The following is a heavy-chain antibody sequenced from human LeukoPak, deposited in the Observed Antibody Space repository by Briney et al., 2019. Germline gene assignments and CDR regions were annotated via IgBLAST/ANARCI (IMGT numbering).Heavy chain of an antibody. D-gene: IGHD5-18*01. V-gene: IGHV4-31*03. CDR1: GGSISSGGYY. J-gene: IGHJ4*02. CDR2: IYYSGST. CDR3: ARVYSYGSSVVDY. Sequence: SEILSLTCTVSGGSISSGGYYWSWIRQHPGKGLEWIGYIYYSGSTYYNPSLKSRVTISVDTSKNQFSLKLSSVTAADTAVYYCARVYSYGSSVVDYWGQGTLVTVSS.